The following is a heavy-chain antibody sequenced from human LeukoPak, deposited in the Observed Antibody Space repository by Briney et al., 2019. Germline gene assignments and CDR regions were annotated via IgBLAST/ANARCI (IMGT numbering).Heavy chain of an antibody. J-gene: IGHJ6*02. CDR2: IRYDGSNK. D-gene: IGHD3-10*01. Sequence: GGSLRLSCAASGFTFSSYGMHWVRQAPGKGLEWVAFIRYDGSNKHYADSVKGRFTISRDNSKNTLYLQMNSLRAEDTAVYYCANGPFGELTPPYYYYYYGMDVWGQGTTVTVSS. V-gene: IGHV3-30*02. CDR1: GFTFSSYG. CDR3: ANGPFGELTPPYYYYYYGMDV.